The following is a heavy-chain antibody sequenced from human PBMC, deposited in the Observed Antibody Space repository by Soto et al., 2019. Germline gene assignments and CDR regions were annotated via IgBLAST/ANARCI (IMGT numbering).Heavy chain of an antibody. V-gene: IGHV1-18*01. Sequence: QIQLVQSGAEVKKPGASVKVSSKASGYTLTSYGISWGRQAPGQGVEWMGWISAYNGNTNYAQKLQGRVTMTTDTSTSTAYMELRSLRSDDTAVYYCARDRSHYLGYYYYYMDVWGKGTTVTVSS. D-gene: IGHD2-21*01. CDR2: ISAYNGNT. CDR3: ARDRSHYLGYYYYYMDV. CDR1: GYTLTSYG. J-gene: IGHJ6*03.